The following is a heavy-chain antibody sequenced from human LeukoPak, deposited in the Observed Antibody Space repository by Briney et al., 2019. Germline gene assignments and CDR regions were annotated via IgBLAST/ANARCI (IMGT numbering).Heavy chain of an antibody. CDR3: ARRRCSGGSCYEGFDY. V-gene: IGHV4-34*01. J-gene: IGHJ4*02. CDR1: GGSFSGYY. CDR2: INHSGST. Sequence: SETLSLTCAVYGGSFSGYYWSWIRQPPGKGLEWIGEINHSGSTNYNPSLKSRVTISVDTSKNQFSLKLRCVTAADTAVYYCARRRCSGGSCYEGFDYWGQGTLVTVSS. D-gene: IGHD2-15*01.